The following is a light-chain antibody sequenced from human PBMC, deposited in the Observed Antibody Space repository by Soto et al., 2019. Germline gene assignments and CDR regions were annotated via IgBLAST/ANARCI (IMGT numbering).Light chain of an antibody. CDR3: QQYNNWRGT. Sequence: EIVLTPSPCTLSLSPGTRATLSCRASQSVSSNLAWYQQKPGQAPRLLIYGASTRATGIPARFSGSGSGTEFTLTISSLQSEDFAVYYCQQYNNWRGTFGQGTKVDIK. J-gene: IGKJ1*01. V-gene: IGKV3-15*01. CDR2: GAS. CDR1: QSVSSN.